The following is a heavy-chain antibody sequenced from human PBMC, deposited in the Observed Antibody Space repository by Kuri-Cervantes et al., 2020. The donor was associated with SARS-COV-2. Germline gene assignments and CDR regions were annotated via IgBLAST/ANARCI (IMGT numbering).Heavy chain of an antibody. CDR2: INWNGGST. J-gene: IGHJ4*02. CDR1: GFTFDDYG. CDR3: ASSYYYDSSGYIFDY. V-gene: IGHV3-20*04. Sequence: GESLKISCAASGFTFDDYGMSWVRQAPGKGLEWVSGINWNGGSTGYADSVKGRFTISRDNAKNSLYLQMNSLRAEDTAVYYCASSYYYDSSGYIFDYWGQGTLVTVSS. D-gene: IGHD3-22*01.